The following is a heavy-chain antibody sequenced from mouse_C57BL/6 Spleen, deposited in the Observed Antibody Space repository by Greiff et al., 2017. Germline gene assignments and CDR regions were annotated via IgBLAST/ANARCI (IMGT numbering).Heavy chain of an antibody. CDR3: ARSHWYFDV. V-gene: IGHV1-26*01. J-gene: IGHJ1*03. Sequence: VHVKQSGPELVKPGASVKISCKASGYTFTDYYMNWVKQSHGKSLEWIGDINPNNGGTSYNQKFKGKATLTVDKSSSTAYMELRSLTSEDSAVYYCARSHWYFDVWGTGTTVTVSS. CDR2: INPNNGGT. CDR1: GYTFTDYY.